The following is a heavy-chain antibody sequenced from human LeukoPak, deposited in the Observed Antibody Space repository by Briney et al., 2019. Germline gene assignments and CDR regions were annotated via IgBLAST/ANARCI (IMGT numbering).Heavy chain of an antibody. Sequence: KVSCKASGYTFTGYYMHWVRQAPGQGLEWMGWINPIFGTANYAQKFQGRVTITADKSTSTAYMELSSLRSEDTAVYYCARDTRGYSYGSDYYYYMDVWGKGTTVTVSS. CDR3: ARDTRGYSYGSDYYYYMDV. D-gene: IGHD5-18*01. V-gene: IGHV1-69*06. CDR2: INPIFGTA. J-gene: IGHJ6*03. CDR1: GYTFTGYY.